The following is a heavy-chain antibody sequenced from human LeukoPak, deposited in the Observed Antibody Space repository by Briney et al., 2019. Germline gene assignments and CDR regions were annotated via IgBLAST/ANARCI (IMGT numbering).Heavy chain of an antibody. CDR2: IKQDGTET. CDR3: ARDYYTSGSYLGP. CDR1: GFTFSSFW. D-gene: IGHD3-10*01. Sequence: GGSLRLSCVVSGFTFSSFWMSWVRQAPGKGLEWVANIKQDGTETYYVDSVKGRFTVSRDNAKNSLYLQMDSLRVEDTAVYYCARDYYTSGSYLGPWGQGTLVTVSS. J-gene: IGHJ5*02. V-gene: IGHV3-7*01.